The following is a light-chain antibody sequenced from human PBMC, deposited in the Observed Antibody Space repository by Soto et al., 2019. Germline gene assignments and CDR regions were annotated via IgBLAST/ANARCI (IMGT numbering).Light chain of an antibody. CDR2: GAS. CDR3: QQYNNWPPYT. J-gene: IGKJ2*01. Sequence: DTVMTQSPATLSVSPGERATLSCRASQSVSSNLAWYQQKPGQAPRLLIYGASTRATGIPARYSGSGSGTEFTLTISSQQSVDFAVYYCQQYNNWPPYTFGQGTKLEIK. CDR1: QSVSSN. V-gene: IGKV3-15*01.